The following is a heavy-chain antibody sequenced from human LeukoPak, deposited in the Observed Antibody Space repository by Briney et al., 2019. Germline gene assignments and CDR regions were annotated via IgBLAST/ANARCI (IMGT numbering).Heavy chain of an antibody. V-gene: IGHV3-21*01. D-gene: IGHD3-22*01. J-gene: IGHJ6*03. Sequence: GGSLRLSCAASGFTFSSYSMNWVRQAPGKGLEWVSSISSSSSYIYYADSVKGRFTISRDNAKNSLYLQMNSLRAEDTAVYYCAKAGGYSPLIYYYYYMDVWGKGTTVTVSS. CDR3: AKAGGYSPLIYYYYYMDV. CDR1: GFTFSSYS. CDR2: ISSSSSYI.